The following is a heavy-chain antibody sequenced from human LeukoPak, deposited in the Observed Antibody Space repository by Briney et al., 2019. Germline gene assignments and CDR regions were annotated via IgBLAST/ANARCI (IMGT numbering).Heavy chain of an antibody. CDR3: ARATIVVVPAAIPFDY. V-gene: IGHV4-34*01. CDR2: INHSGST. J-gene: IGHJ4*02. D-gene: IGHD2-2*02. CDR1: GGSFSGYY. Sequence: PSETLSLTCAVYGGSFSGYYWSWIRQPPGKGLEWIGEINHSGSTNYNPSLKSRVTISVDTSKNQFSLKLSSVTAADTAVYYCARATIVVVPAAIPFDYWGQGTLVTVSS.